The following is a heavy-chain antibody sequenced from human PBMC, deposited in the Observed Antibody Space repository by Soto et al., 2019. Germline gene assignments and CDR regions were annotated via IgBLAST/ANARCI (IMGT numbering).Heavy chain of an antibody. CDR1: GFTFSSYS. Sequence: GGSLRLSCAASGFTFSSYSMNWVRQAPGKGLEWVSSISSSSSYIYYADSVKGRFTISRDNAKNSLYLQMNSLRAEDTAVYYCARSRGSGAWVYYYMDVWGKGTTVTVSS. CDR2: ISSSSSYI. CDR3: ARSRGSGAWVYYYMDV. J-gene: IGHJ6*03. D-gene: IGHD3-10*01. V-gene: IGHV3-21*01.